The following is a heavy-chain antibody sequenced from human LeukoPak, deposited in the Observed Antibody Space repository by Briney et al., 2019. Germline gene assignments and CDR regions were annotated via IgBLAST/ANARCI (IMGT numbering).Heavy chain of an antibody. CDR3: ARDSHNWGSSDY. CDR1: GGSISSSSYY. CDR2: IYYSGST. V-gene: IGHV4-39*07. J-gene: IGHJ4*02. D-gene: IGHD7-27*01. Sequence: PSETLSLTCTVSGGSISSSSYYWGWIHQPPGKGLEWIGTIYYSGSTYYNPSLKSRVTISVDTSKNQFSLRLSSVTAADTAVYCCARDSHNWGSSDYWGQGTLVTVSS.